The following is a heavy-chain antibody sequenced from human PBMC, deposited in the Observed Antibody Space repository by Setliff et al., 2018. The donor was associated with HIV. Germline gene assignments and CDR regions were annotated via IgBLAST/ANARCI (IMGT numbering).Heavy chain of an antibody. Sequence: PSETLSLTCAVSGGSISSSNWWSWVRQPPGKGLEWIGYFFYSGNTNYNPSLKSRVTISLDTSKNQFSLNLRSVTAADTAVYYCARGDGYRGNDAYYDSGMDVWGQGITVTVSS. J-gene: IGHJ6*02. D-gene: IGHD5-12*01. CDR2: FFYSGNT. CDR3: ARGDGYRGNDAYYDSGMDV. V-gene: IGHV4-4*02. CDR1: GGSISSSNW.